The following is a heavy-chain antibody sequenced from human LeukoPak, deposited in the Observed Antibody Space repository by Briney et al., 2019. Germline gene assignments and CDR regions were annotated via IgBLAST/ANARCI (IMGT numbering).Heavy chain of an antibody. CDR1: GFTFSSYA. V-gene: IGHV3-64*01. CDR2: ISSNGGST. CDR3: ARAGEGYYDFWSGYYTGWPHFDY. Sequence: PGGSLRLSCAASGFTFSSYAMHWVRQAPGKGLEYVSAISSNGGSTYYANSVKGRFTISRDNSKNTLYLQMGSLRAEDMAVYYCARAGEGYYDFWSGYYTGWPHFDYWAREPWSPSPQ. D-gene: IGHD3-3*01. J-gene: IGHJ4*02.